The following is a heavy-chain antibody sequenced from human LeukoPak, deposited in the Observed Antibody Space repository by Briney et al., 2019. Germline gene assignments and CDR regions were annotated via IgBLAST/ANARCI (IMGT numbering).Heavy chain of an antibody. CDR1: GYTFTGYY. J-gene: IGHJ4*02. Sequence: ASVKVSCKASGYTFTGYYMHWVRQAPGQGLEWMGWINPNSGGTNYAQKFQGRVTMTRDTSTSTAYMELSRLRSDDTAVYYCARDWVGRYYYDSSGYYGEWGQGTLVTVSS. CDR2: INPNSGGT. CDR3: ARDWVGRYYYDSSGYYGE. D-gene: IGHD3-22*01. V-gene: IGHV1-2*02.